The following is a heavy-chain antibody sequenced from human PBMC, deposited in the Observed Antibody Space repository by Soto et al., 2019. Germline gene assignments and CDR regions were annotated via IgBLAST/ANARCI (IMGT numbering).Heavy chain of an antibody. CDR3: ARDRVQMVDGLDV. CDR2: IWYDGINK. Sequence: QVLLVESGGGVVQPGRSLRLSCAASGFTFSNNGMHWVRQAPGKGLEWVAVIWYDGINKYYADSVKGRFIISRDNSKTTVYLQMNSLRSEDTAVYYCARDRVQMVDGLDVWGQGTTVTVSS. CDR1: GFTFSNNG. J-gene: IGHJ6*02. D-gene: IGHD2-15*01. V-gene: IGHV3-33*01.